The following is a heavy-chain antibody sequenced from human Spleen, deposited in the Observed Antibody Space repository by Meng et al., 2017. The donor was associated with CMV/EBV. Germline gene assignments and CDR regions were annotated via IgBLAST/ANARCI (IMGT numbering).Heavy chain of an antibody. CDR2: IYSGGST. D-gene: IGHD4-11*01. CDR3: AKAGTVTTYPFDY. V-gene: IGHV3-53*01. J-gene: IGHJ4*02. Sequence: GGSLRLSCAASGFRFSSYGMTWVRQGPGKGLEWVSVIYSGGSTYYADSVKGRFTISRDNSRNTLYLQMNSLRAEDTAVYYCAKAGTVTTYPFDYWGPGTLVTVSS. CDR1: GFRFSSYG.